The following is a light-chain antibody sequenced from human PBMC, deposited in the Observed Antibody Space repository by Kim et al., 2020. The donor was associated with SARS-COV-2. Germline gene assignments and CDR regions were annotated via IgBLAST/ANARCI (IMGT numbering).Light chain of an antibody. CDR1: SSNIGSHD. CDR2: RNE. V-gene: IGLV1-47*01. J-gene: IGLJ2*01. Sequence: GQRVVISCSGSSSNIGSHDVFWFQQLPGTAPTLLIYRNEQRPSGVTDRFSGSKSGTSASLAISGLRSEDEADYYCVTWDNSLRGKVFGGGTQLTVL. CDR3: VTWDNSLRGKV.